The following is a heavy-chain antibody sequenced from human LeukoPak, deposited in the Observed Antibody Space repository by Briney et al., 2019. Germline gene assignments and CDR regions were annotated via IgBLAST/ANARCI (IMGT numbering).Heavy chain of an antibody. Sequence: ASVKVSCKVSGYTLTELSMHWVRQAPGKGLEWMGGFDPEDDETIYAQKFQGRVTMTEDTSTDTAYMELSSLRSEVTAVYYCATDPRTTVFGTFRYYYMDVWGEGTTVAVSS. J-gene: IGHJ6*03. CDR1: GYTLTELS. V-gene: IGHV1-24*01. CDR2: FDPEDDET. CDR3: ATDPRTTVFGTFRYYYMDV. D-gene: IGHD3-3*01.